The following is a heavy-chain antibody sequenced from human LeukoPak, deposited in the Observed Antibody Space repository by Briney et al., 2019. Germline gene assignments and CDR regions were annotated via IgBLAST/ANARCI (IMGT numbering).Heavy chain of an antibody. CDR3: ACTRITMIVVVHSGLDY. Sequence: PSETLSLTCTVSGGSISSSSYYWGWIRPPPGQGLVWIGSIYYSGSTYYNPSLKSRVTISVDTSKNQFSLKLSSVTAADTAVYYCACTRITMIVVVHSGLDYWGQGTLVTVSS. CDR1: GGSISSSSYY. D-gene: IGHD3-22*01. CDR2: IYYSGST. J-gene: IGHJ4*02. V-gene: IGHV4-39*01.